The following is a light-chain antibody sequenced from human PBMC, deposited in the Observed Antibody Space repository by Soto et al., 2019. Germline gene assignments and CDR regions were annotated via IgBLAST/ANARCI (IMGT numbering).Light chain of an antibody. V-gene: IGLV1-40*01. CDR1: NSNLGAGYD. Sequence: SALTQPPSVSGAPGQRVTISCTGNNSNLGAGYDVHWYQQLPGAAPKLVIFGNRNRPSGVPERFSGSKSGTSASLAITGLQAEDGADYYCSSYATSSSRIFGTGTKVTV. CDR3: SSYATSSSRI. J-gene: IGLJ1*01. CDR2: GNR.